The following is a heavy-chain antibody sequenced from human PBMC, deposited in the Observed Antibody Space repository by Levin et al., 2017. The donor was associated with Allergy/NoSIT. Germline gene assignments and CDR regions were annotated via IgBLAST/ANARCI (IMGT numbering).Heavy chain of an antibody. CDR2: MNPNSGNT. V-gene: IGHV1-8*01. Sequence: ASVKVSCKASGYTFTSYDINWVRQATGQGLEWMGWMNPNSGNTGYAQKFQGRVTMTRNTSISTAYMELSSLRSEDTAVYYCARGNVVVPAAIDLVYYDGMDGWGQGTTVTVSS. J-gene: IGHJ6*02. CDR1: GYTFTSYD. D-gene: IGHD2-2*02. CDR3: ARGNVVVPAAIDLVYYDGMDG.